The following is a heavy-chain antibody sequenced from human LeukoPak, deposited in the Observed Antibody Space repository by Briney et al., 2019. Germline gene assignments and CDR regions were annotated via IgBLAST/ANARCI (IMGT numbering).Heavy chain of an antibody. CDR2: IRGSGGST. V-gene: IGHV3-23*01. J-gene: IGHJ4*02. D-gene: IGHD2-21*01. Sequence: RGSLRLSCAASGFTLSNYAMSWVRQAPGKGLELVSTIRGSGGSTYHADSVKGQFTISRDNSKNTLYLQMDSVRAEDTAVYYCAKDLVRRAFDYWGQGTLVTVSS. CDR3: AKDLVRRAFDY. CDR1: GFTLSNYA.